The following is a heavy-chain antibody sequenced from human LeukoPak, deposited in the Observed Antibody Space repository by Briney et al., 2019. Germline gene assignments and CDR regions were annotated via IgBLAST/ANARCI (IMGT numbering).Heavy chain of an antibody. V-gene: IGHV3-43*02. CDR1: GFTVSSNY. Sequence: GGSLRLSCAASGFTVSSNYMSWVRQAPGKGLEWVSLISGDGGSTYYADSVKGRFTISRDNSKNSLYLQMNSLRTEDTALYYCAKVGTYCSGGSCPDSYYYYGMDVWGQGTTVTVSS. CDR2: ISGDGGST. CDR3: AKVGTYCSGGSCPDSYYYYGMDV. D-gene: IGHD2-15*01. J-gene: IGHJ6*02.